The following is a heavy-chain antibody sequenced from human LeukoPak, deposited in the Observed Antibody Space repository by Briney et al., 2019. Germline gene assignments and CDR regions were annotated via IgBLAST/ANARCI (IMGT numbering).Heavy chain of an antibody. J-gene: IGHJ4*02. Sequence: APVKVSCKASGYTFTSYYMHWVRQAPGQGLEWMGIINPSGGSTSYAQKLQGRVTMTRDTSTSTVYMELSSLRPEDTAVYYCARAPRGADFDYWGQGTLVTVSS. CDR3: ARAPRGADFDY. CDR1: GYTFTSYY. V-gene: IGHV1-46*01. D-gene: IGHD5-12*01. CDR2: INPSGGST.